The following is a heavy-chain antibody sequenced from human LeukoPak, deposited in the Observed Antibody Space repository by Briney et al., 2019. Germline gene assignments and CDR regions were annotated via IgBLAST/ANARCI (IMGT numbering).Heavy chain of an antibody. V-gene: IGHV3-11*04. CDR2: ISSSGSTT. CDR3: ARTHGYLLNPMDV. Sequence: GGSLRLSCAASGFTFSDYYMSWIRQAPGKGLEWVSYISSSGSTTYYADSVKGRFTISRDNAKNSLYLQMNSLRAEDTAVYYCARTHGYLLNPMDVWGKGTTVTVSS. D-gene: IGHD5-24*01. J-gene: IGHJ6*04. CDR1: GFTFSDYY.